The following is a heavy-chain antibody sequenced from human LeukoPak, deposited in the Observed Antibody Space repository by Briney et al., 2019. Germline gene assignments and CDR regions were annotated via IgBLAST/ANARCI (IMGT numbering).Heavy chain of an antibody. CDR3: ANLPIRGSGSYYTDY. Sequence: GGSLRLSCAASGFTFSSYAMSWVRQAPGKGLEWVSAISGSGGSTYYADSVKGRFTISRDNSKNTLYLQMNSLRAEDTAAYYCANLPIRGSGSYYTDYWGQGTLVTVSS. V-gene: IGHV3-23*01. CDR2: ISGSGGST. D-gene: IGHD3-10*01. J-gene: IGHJ4*02. CDR1: GFTFSSYA.